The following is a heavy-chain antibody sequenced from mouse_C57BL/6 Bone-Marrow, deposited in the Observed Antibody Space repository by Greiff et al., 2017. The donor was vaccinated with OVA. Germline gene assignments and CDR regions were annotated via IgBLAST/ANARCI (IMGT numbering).Heavy chain of an antibody. V-gene: IGHV14-3*01. D-gene: IGHD2-14*01. J-gene: IGHJ4*01. CDR1: GFNIKNTY. Sequence: VQLKESVAELVRPGASVKLSCTASGFNIKNTYMHWVKQRPEQGLEWIGRIDPANGNTKYAPKFQGKATITADTSSNTAYLQLSSLTSEDTAIYYCACGERYNHYYAMDYWGQGTSVTVSS. CDR2: IDPANGNT. CDR3: ACGERYNHYYAMDY.